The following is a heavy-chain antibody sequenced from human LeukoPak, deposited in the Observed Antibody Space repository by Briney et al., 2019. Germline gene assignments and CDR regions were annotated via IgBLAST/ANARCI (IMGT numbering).Heavy chain of an antibody. Sequence: PGGSLRLSCAASAFTFSSYAMHWVRQAPGTGLEWVAFISYDGSNKYYADSGKGRFTISRDNSKNTLYLQMNSLRAEDTAVYYCARGGSYYIYYGMDVWGQGTTVTVSS. CDR1: AFTFSSYA. V-gene: IGHV3-30-3*01. D-gene: IGHD1-26*01. CDR2: ISYDGSNK. CDR3: ARGGSYYIYYGMDV. J-gene: IGHJ6*02.